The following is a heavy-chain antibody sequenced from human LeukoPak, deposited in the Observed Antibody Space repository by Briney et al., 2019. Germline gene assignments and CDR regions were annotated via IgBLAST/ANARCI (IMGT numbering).Heavy chain of an antibody. CDR1: GFTFSSCG. V-gene: IGHV3-21*01. Sequence: SGGSLRLSCAASGFTFSSCGFNWDRQAPGKGLEWVSFIGPTGTDRYYADSVRGRFTISRDNAKNSMYLQMDSLRDEDTAVYYCATETIGRHYDYWGQGTLLTVSS. J-gene: IGHJ4*02. D-gene: IGHD1-14*01. CDR3: ATETIGRHYDY. CDR2: IGPTGTDR.